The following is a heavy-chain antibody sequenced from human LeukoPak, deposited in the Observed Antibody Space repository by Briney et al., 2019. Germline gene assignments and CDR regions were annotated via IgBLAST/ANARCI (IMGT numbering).Heavy chain of an antibody. CDR2: ITNNGVST. CDR1: GFTFSNYA. Sequence: GGSLRLSCSASGFTFSNYALAWVRQAPGKGLEYVSVITNNGVSTYYADSVKGRFTISRDNSKSTLYLQMSSLRAEDTAMYYCAMNWNCDYWGQGTLVTVSS. V-gene: IGHV3-64D*09. J-gene: IGHJ4*02. CDR3: AMNWNCDY. D-gene: IGHD1-1*01.